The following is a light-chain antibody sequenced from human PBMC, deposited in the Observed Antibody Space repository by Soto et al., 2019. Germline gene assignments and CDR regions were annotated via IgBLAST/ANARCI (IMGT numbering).Light chain of an antibody. J-gene: IGLJ2*01. CDR3: SSYISSTLL. Sequence: QSVLTQPASVSGSPGQSITISCTGSSSDLGGYNYVSWYQQHPGKAPKLMIYDVSNRPSGVSNRFSGSNSGNTASLTISGLQAEDEADYYCSSYISSTLLFGGGTKLTVL. CDR1: SSDLGGYNY. CDR2: DVS. V-gene: IGLV2-14*01.